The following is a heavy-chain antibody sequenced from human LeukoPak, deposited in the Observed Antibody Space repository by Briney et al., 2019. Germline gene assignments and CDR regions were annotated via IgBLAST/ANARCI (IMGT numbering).Heavy chain of an antibody. CDR3: TRPRSGTPFDY. CDR1: GFTFSGSA. D-gene: IGHD3-10*01. V-gene: IGHV3-73*01. CDR2: IRSKANSYAT. Sequence: GGSLRLSCAASGFTFSGSAMHWVRQASGKGLEWVGRIRSKANSYATAYAASVKGRFTISRDDSKNTAYLQMNSLKTEDTAVHYCTRPRSGTPFDYWGQGTLVTVSS. J-gene: IGHJ4*02.